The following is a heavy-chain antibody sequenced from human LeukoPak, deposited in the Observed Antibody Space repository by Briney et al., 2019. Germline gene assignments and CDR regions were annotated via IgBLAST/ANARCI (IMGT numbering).Heavy chain of an antibody. Sequence: GESLKISCKGSGYSFTSYWIGWVRQMPGKGLEWMGIIYPGDSDTRYSPSFQGQVTISADKSISTAYLQRSSLKASDTAMYYCARQGDYDFWSGYYTAGWFDPWGQGTLVTVSS. J-gene: IGHJ5*02. CDR1: GYSFTSYW. CDR2: IYPGDSDT. CDR3: ARQGDYDFWSGYYTAGWFDP. V-gene: IGHV5-51*01. D-gene: IGHD3-3*01.